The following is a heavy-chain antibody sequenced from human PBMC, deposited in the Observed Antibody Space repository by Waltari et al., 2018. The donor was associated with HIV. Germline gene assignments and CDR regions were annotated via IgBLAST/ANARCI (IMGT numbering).Heavy chain of an antibody. J-gene: IGHJ6*02. Sequence: QVQLQQSGPGLVKPSQTLSLTCAISGDSVSSNSAAWNWIRQSPSRGLEWLGRTYYRSKWYNDYAVSGKSRINSKPDTSKNQFSLQLNSVTPEDTAVYYCARGNGRLVRPYFYYGMDVWGQGTTVTVSS. CDR3: ARGNGRLVRPYFYYGMDV. D-gene: IGHD6-19*01. CDR2: TYYRSKWYN. V-gene: IGHV6-1*01. CDR1: GDSVSSNSAA.